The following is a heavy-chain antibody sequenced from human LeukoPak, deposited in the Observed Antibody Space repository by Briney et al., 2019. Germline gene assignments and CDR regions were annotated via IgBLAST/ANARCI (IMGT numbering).Heavy chain of an antibody. CDR1: GFTLTNQG. J-gene: IGHJ4*02. D-gene: IGHD2-15*01. CDR2: ITGTGGK. CDR3: AKDYCRGGNCPFPFLDS. Sequence: GGSLRLSCAVSGFTLTNQGVSWVRQAPGKGLEWVSIITGTGGKYYGDSVKGRFVLSRDNSKNTVYMQMSSLRAEDTATYYCAKDYCRGGNCPFPFLDSWGQGTQVTVSS. V-gene: IGHV3-23*01.